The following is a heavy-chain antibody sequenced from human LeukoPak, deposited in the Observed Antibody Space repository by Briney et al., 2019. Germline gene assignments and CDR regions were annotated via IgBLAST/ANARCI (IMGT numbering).Heavy chain of an antibody. CDR1: EFTFSTYG. D-gene: IGHD3-10*01. Sequence: GGSLRLSCAASEFTFSTYGMHWVRQAPGKGLEWVAFIRYDGSNKYYADSVKGRFTISGDNSKNTLYPQMNNLRAEDTAVYYCAKGTKGYYGSGSFYVSRDHFISRWGQGTLVTVSS. CDR2: IRYDGSNK. J-gene: IGHJ4*02. V-gene: IGHV3-30*02. CDR3: AKGTKGYYGSGSFYVSRDHFISR.